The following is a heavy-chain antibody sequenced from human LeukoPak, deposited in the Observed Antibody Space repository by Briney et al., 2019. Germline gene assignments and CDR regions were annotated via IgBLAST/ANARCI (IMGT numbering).Heavy chain of an antibody. V-gene: IGHV3-NL1*01. D-gene: IGHD2/OR15-2a*01. Sequence: GGSLRLSCAASGFTFSNYGMHWVRQAPGKGLEWVSVLYSGGYANYTGSVEGRFSISRDDSKNTLYLQMNSLRADDTALYYCARDEPSPDSTDLDYWGQGTLVTVSS. J-gene: IGHJ4*02. CDR3: ARDEPSPDSTDLDY. CDR1: GFTFSNYG. CDR2: LYSGGYA.